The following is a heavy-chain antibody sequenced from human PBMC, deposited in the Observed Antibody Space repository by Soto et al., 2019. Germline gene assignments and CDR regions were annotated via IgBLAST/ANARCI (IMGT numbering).Heavy chain of an antibody. CDR2: IYYSGST. Sequence: QLQLQESGPGLVKPSETLSLTCTVSGGSISSSSYYWGWIRQPPGKGLEWIGSIYYSGSTYYNPSLKSRVTISVDTSKNQFSLKLSSVTAADTAVYYCVYSGSYYGNYYYYGMDVWGQGTTVTVSS. CDR3: VYSGSYYGNYYYYGMDV. V-gene: IGHV4-39*01. D-gene: IGHD1-26*01. J-gene: IGHJ6*02. CDR1: GGSISSSSYY.